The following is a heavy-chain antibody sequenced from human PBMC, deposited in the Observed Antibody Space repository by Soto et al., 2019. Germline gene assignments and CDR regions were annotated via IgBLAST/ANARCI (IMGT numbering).Heavy chain of an antibody. D-gene: IGHD3-22*01. V-gene: IGHV4-34*01. CDR3: ARGIVSLFRYSYDNGHPYYFDS. J-gene: IGHJ4*02. Sequence: QVQLQQWGAGLLKPSETLSLTCAVYGGSFSGYYWSWIRQPPGKGLEWIGEINHSGSTNYNPSLKSRVTISVDTSKNQFSLKLSSVTAADTAVYYCARGIVSLFRYSYDNGHPYYFDSWGQGTLVTVSS. CDR1: GGSFSGYY. CDR2: INHSGST.